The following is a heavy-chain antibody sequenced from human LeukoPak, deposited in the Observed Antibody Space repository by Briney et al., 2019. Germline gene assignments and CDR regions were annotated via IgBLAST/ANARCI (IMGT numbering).Heavy chain of an antibody. D-gene: IGHD6-13*01. J-gene: IGHJ2*01. Sequence: SETLFLTCTVSGASISSGNYYWSWIRQPPGKGLEWIGSIYYSGSTYYNPSLKSRVTISVDTSKNQFSLKLSSVTAAETAVYYCARGEAAAAADWYFDLWGRGTLVTVSS. V-gene: IGHV4-39*07. CDR2: IYYSGST. CDR3: ARGEAAAAADWYFDL. CDR1: GASISSGNYY.